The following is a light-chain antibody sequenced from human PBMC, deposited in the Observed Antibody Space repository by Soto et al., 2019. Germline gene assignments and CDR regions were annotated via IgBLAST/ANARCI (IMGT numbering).Light chain of an antibody. CDR2: AAS. Sequence: DIKMTQSPSSVSASVGDRVTITCRASHVISSWLAWYQQKPGKAPKLLIYAASRLQSGVPSRFSGSESGADFSLTISSLQPEDVATYYCQQTNDFPYTFGQGTKREIK. CDR1: HVISSW. J-gene: IGKJ2*01. V-gene: IGKV1-12*01. CDR3: QQTNDFPYT.